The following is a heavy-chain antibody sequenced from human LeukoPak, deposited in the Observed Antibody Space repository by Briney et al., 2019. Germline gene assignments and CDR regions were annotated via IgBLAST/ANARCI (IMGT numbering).Heavy chain of an antibody. CDR2: ISGSGGST. J-gene: IGHJ5*02. V-gene: IGHV3-23*01. CDR1: GFTFSTYG. CDR3: AKDRTGTTGADWFDP. Sequence: GGTLRLSCAASGFTFSTYGMSWVRQAPGKGLEWVSSISGSGGSTYYADSVKGRFTISRDNSKNTLYLQMNSLRAEDTAIYYCAKDRTGTTGADWFDPWGQGTLVTVSS. D-gene: IGHD1-1*01.